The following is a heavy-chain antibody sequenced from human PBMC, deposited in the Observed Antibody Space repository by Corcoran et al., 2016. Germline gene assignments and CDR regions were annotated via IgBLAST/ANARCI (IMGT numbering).Heavy chain of an antibody. J-gene: IGHJ3*02. CDR3: ARAVASRVRVGRTARVPGAFDI. CDR1: GYTFTGYY. D-gene: IGHD5-18*01. Sequence: QVQLVQSGAEVKKPGASVKVSCKASGYTFTGYYMHWVRQAPGQGLEWMGWINPNSGGTNHEQKFQGRVTMTREPSISTAYLELSRGRFDDTAVYYCARAVASRVRVGRTARVPGAFDIWGQGTMVTVSS. CDR2: INPNSGGT. V-gene: IGHV1-2*02.